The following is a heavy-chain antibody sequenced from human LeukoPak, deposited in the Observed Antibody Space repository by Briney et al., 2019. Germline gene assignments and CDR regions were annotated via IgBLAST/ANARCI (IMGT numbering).Heavy chain of an antibody. CDR2: IYPGDSDT. Sequence: GESLKISCKGSGYSFTSYWIGWVRQMPGKGLEWMGIIYPGDSDTRYSPSFQGQVTISADKSISTAYLQWSSLKASDTAMYYCAGKRSSSWYEGWFDPWGQGTLVTVSS. CDR1: GYSFTSYW. CDR3: AGKRSSSWYEGWFDP. D-gene: IGHD6-13*01. J-gene: IGHJ5*02. V-gene: IGHV5-51*01.